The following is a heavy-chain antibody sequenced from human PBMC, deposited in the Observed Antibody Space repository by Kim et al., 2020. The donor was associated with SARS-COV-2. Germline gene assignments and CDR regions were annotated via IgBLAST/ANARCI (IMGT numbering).Heavy chain of an antibody. J-gene: IGHJ4*02. CDR3: ARQGATMVRGDIDC. CDR2: IYYSGST. Sequence: SETLSLTCTVSGGSISSSSYYWGWIRQPPGKGLEWIGSIYYSGSTYYNPSLKSRVTISVDTSKNQFSLKLSSVTAADTAVYYCARQGATMVRGDIDCWGQGTLVTVSS. CDR1: GGSISSSSYY. D-gene: IGHD3-10*01. V-gene: IGHV4-39*01.